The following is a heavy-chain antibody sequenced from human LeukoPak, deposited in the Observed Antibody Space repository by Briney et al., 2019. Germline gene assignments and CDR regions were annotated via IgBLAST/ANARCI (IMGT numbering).Heavy chain of an antibody. V-gene: IGHV1-3*03. J-gene: IGHJ4*02. Sequence: ASVKVSCKASGYTFTSYAMHWVRQAPGQRLEWMGWINAGNGNTKYSQEFQGRVTITRDTSASTAYMELSSLRSEDMAVYYCASGGRYCSGGSRYPHFDYWGQGTLVTVSS. CDR2: INAGNGNT. CDR3: ASGGRYCSGGSRYPHFDY. D-gene: IGHD2-15*01. CDR1: GYTFTSYA.